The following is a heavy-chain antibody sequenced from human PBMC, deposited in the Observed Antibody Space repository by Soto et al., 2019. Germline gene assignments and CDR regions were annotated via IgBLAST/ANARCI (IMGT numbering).Heavy chain of an antibody. V-gene: IGHV4-61*01. CDR2: IYYSGST. CDR1: GGSVSSGSYY. CDR3: AREGRYLDY. J-gene: IGHJ4*02. Sequence: TLSLTCTVSGGSVSSGSYYWSWIRQPPGKGLEWIGYIYYSGSTNYNPSLKSRVTISVDTSKNQFSLKLSSVTAADTAVYYCAREGRYLDYWGQGTLVTVSS.